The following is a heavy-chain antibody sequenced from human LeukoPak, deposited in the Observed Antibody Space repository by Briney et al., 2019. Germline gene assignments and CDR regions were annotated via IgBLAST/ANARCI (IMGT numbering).Heavy chain of an antibody. CDR3: ARHRRDEFWSGLYYYYMDV. CDR2: IYNSGIT. CDR1: DGSVSSMSCH. D-gene: IGHD3-3*01. V-gene: IGHV4-39*01. J-gene: IGHJ6*03. Sequence: PSETLSLACTVSDGSVSSMSCHWSRNRQPPGKALEGVGSIYNSGITYYNPSLKNRVTISVDTSKRQFSLKLSSVTAADTAVYYCARHRRDEFWSGLYYYYMDVWAKGTTVTVSS.